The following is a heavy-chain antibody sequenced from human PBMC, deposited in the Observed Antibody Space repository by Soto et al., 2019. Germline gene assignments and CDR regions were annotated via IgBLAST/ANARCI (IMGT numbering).Heavy chain of an antibody. CDR1: GYSITSSY. CDR2: IYHGGTT. D-gene: IGHD6-19*01. CDR3: ARAHVRVVAGSTFDY. J-gene: IGHJ4*01. V-gene: IGHV4-38-2*02. Sequence: PSETLSLTCSVSGYSITSSYWGWIRQSPGKGPEWIASIYHGGTTFYNPSLKSRITISVDTSNNQFSLKLTSMTAADTAVYYCARAHVRVVAGSTFDYWGHGTLVPVS.